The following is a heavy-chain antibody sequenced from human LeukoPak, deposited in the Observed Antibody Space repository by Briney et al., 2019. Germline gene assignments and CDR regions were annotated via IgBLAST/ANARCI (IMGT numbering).Heavy chain of an antibody. V-gene: IGHV3-9*01. CDR2: INWNSGSI. CDR1: GFTFDDYG. CDR3: ARDGDYYDSSGYFDY. J-gene: IGHJ4*02. Sequence: GRSLRLSCAASGFTFDDYGMHWVRQAPGKGLEWVSGINWNSGSIGYADSVKGRFTISRDNSKNTLYPQMNSLRAEDTAVYYCARDGDYYDSSGYFDYWGQGTLVTVSS. D-gene: IGHD3-22*01.